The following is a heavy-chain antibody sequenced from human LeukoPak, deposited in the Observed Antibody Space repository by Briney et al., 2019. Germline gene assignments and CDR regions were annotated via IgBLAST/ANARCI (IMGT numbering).Heavy chain of an antibody. J-gene: IGHJ4*02. CDR1: GFTFSRDW. Sequence: GGSLRLSCVASGFTFSRDWMSWVRQAPGKGLEWVANIKEDGSAQYYADSVKGRFTISRDNTKNSLYLQMNSLTAEDTAMYYCAKDGDGYQNWGQGALVTVSS. CDR2: IKEDGSAQ. CDR3: AKDGDGYQN. D-gene: IGHD3-22*01. V-gene: IGHV3-7*01.